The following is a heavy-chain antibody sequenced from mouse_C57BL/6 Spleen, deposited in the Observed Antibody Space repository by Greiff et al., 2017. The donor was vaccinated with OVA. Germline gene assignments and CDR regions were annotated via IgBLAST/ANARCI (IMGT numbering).Heavy chain of an antibody. CDR2: SRNKANDYTT. CDR3: ARDAYYGHYFDY. Sequence: EVQLVESGGGLVQSGRSLRLSCATSGFTFSDFYMEWVRQAPGKGLEWIAASRNKANDYTTEYSASVKGRFIVSRDTSQSILYLQMNALRAEDTAIYYCARDAYYGHYFDYWGQGTTLTVSS. V-gene: IGHV7-1*01. CDR1: GFTFSDFY. D-gene: IGHD1-1*02. J-gene: IGHJ2*01.